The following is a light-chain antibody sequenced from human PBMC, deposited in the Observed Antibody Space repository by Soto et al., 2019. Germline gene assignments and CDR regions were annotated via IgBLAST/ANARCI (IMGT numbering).Light chain of an antibody. CDR2: GAS. J-gene: IGKJ5*01. Sequence: PGQRVTLSCRASQSVSGNYLSWYQQKPGQAPGLLIYGASTRATGIPARFSGSESGTEFTLTISSVQSEDFAFYYCQQYNNWPPITFGQGTRLEIK. V-gene: IGKV3-15*01. CDR3: QQYNNWPPIT. CDR1: QSVSGN.